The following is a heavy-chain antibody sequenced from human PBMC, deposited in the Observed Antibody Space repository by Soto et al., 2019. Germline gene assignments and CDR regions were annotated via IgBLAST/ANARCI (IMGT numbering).Heavy chain of an antibody. CDR1: GGSISSYY. V-gene: IGHV4-59*01. D-gene: IGHD6-19*01. CDR3: ARITIAVAGSAFDI. J-gene: IGHJ3*02. Sequence: TSETLSLTCTVSGGSISSYYWSWIRQPPGKGLEWIGYIYYSGSTNYNPSLKSRVTMSVDTSKSQFSLKLSSVTAADTAVYYCARITIAVAGSAFDIWGQGTMVTVSS. CDR2: IYYSGST.